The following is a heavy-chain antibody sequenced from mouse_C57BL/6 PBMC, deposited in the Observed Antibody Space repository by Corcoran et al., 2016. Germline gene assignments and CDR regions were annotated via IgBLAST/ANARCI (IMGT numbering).Heavy chain of an antibody. D-gene: IGHD1-1*01. CDR1: GFHFTHFY. CDR2: LDPEDGET. CDR3: APSTTVVAGFDY. V-gene: IGHV14-2*01. J-gene: IGHJ2*01. Sequence: EVQLQQSEATLVKPGASVKLSCTASGFHFTHFYMPWVKQRTEQGLEWIGRLDPEDGETKYASKFQGKATKTADTSANAAYLQLSSLTSEDTAVYYGAPSTTVVAGFDYWGQGTTLTVSS.